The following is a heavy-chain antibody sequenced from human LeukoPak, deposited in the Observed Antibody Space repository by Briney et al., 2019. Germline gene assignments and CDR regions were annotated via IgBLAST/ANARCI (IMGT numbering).Heavy chain of an antibody. CDR3: VKEANGFDM. CDR1: GFTFSSHP. V-gene: IGHV3-30*04. CDR2: IANDGRFT. J-gene: IGHJ3*02. Sequence: GGSLRLSCAASGFTFSSHPMNWVRQAPSKGLEWVAVIANDGRFTHYADSVKGRFTISRDNSKSTLEMQMNSLRAEDTALYYCVKEANGFDMWGLGTMVTVSS. D-gene: IGHD2-8*01.